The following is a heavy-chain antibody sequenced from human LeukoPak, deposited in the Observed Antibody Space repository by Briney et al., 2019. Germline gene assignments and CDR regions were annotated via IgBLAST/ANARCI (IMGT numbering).Heavy chain of an antibody. D-gene: IGHD3-10*01. J-gene: IGHJ5*02. CDR3: ARRYTMVRGVIIAWFDP. CDR1: GYSISSGYY. V-gene: IGHV4-38-2*02. Sequence: SETLSLTCTVSGYSISSGYYWGWIRQPPGKGLEWIGTIYQSGSTYYNPSLKSRVTISVDTSKNQFSLKLSSVTAADTAVYYCARRYTMVRGVIIAWFDPWGQGTLVTVSS. CDR2: IYQSGST.